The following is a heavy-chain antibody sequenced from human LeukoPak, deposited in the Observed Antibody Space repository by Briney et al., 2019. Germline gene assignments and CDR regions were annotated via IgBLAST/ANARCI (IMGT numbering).Heavy chain of an antibody. J-gene: IGHJ4*02. CDR2: FSTTGTYI. Sequence: GGSLRLSCAASAFTFSDYTMNWVRQAPGKGLEWVSSFSTTGTYIYYADSVKGRFTISRDNSKNTLYLQMNSLRAEDTAVYYCAWERSSWYYFDYWRQGTLVTVSP. D-gene: IGHD6-13*01. CDR1: AFTFSDYT. CDR3: AWERSSWYYFDY. V-gene: IGHV3-21*01.